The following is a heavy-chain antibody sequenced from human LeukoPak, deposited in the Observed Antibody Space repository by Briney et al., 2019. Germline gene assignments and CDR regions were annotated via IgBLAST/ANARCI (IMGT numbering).Heavy chain of an antibody. J-gene: IGHJ5*02. Sequence: GCLSLSCAASRLTFSCYIMNWVRQAPGRGLEGVSSISSSSTCICFAHSLSGRFTISRRGHWHSLYVQVDRQKVEDTAVYNCARDAAMVGATGDNWFDTWGQGKPVTVAS. CDR3: ARDAAMVGATGDNWFDT. D-gene: IGHD1-26*01. CDR2: ISSSSTCI. CDR1: RLTFSCYI. V-gene: IGHV3-21*01.